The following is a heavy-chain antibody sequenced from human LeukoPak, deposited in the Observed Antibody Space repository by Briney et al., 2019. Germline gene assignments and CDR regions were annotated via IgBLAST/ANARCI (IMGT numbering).Heavy chain of an antibody. CDR2: SKSKTDGGTI. J-gene: IGHJ4*02. Sequence: PGGSLRLSCVASGLTFSKDWVTWVRQAPGKGLGWVGRSKSKTDGGTIDYGAPVKGRFSISRDDSKSTLYLQMNSLKTDDTAVYYCATDGYCSGGSCYSYDNWGQGTLVTVSS. CDR1: GLTFSKDW. CDR3: ATDGYCSGGSCYSYDN. D-gene: IGHD2-15*01. V-gene: IGHV3-15*01.